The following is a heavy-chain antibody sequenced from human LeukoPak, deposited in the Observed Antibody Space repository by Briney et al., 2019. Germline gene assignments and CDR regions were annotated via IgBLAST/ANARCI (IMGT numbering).Heavy chain of an antibody. V-gene: IGHV4-59*01. D-gene: IGHD1-26*01. CDR1: GGSISNYY. CDR3: ARVDSGTYYMPFDY. Sequence: SETLSLTCIVSGGSISNYYWSWIRQPPGKGLEWIGYIYHSGTTNYSPPLKGRATLSVDTSKNQISLRLSSVTAADTAVYFCARVDSGTYYMPFDYWGQGSLVTVSS. J-gene: IGHJ4*02. CDR2: IYHSGTT.